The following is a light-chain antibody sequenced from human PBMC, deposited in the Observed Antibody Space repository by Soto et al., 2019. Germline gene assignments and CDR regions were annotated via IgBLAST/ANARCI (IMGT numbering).Light chain of an antibody. Sequence: EIVLKQSPGTLSLSPVASATLSCRASQSVSSSYLAWYKQKPGQAPRLLIYGESSRATGIPDRFSGSGSGTDFTLTISRLEPEDSAVYYCQQRHMWPITVGQGTRLEIK. CDR3: QQRHMWPIT. CDR2: GES. V-gene: IGKV3D-20*02. J-gene: IGKJ5*01. CDR1: QSVSSSY.